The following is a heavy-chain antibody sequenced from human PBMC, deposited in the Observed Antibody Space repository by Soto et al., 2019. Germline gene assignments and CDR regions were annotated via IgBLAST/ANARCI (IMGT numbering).Heavy chain of an antibody. V-gene: IGHV4-4*02. D-gene: IGHD3-9*01. CDR3: ARERYDILTGYPYYYYYGMDV. J-gene: IGHJ6*02. CDR1: GGSISSSNW. CDR2: IYHSGST. Sequence: PSETLSLTCAVSGGSISSSNWWSWVRQPPGKGLEWIGEIYHSGSTNYNPSLKSRVTISVDKSKNQFSLKLSSVTAADTAVYYCARERYDILTGYPYYYYYGMDVWGQGTTVT.